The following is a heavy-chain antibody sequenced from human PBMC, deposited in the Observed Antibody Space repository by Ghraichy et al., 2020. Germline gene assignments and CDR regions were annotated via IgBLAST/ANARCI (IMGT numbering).Heavy chain of an antibody. CDR3: AKRHISAAATPYFDY. CDR1: GFTFNSYA. CDR2: VSITGGNT. V-gene: IGHV3-23*01. D-gene: IGHD6-13*01. Sequence: GESLNISCAASGFTFNSYAMSWVRQAPRKGLEWVSDVSITGGNTYYADSVKGRFTISRDNSKSTLYLQMNSLTAEDTAVYYCAKRHISAAATPYFDYWGQGALVTVSS. J-gene: IGHJ4*02.